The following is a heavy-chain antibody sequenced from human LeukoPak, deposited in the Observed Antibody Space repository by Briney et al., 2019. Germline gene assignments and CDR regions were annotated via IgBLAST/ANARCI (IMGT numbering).Heavy chain of an antibody. CDR2: IVVGSGNT. Sequence: SVKVSCKASGFTFISSTIQWVRQARGQRLEWMGWIVVGSGNTNYAQNFQERVTITRDMSTSTAYMELSSLRSEDTAVYYCAADLPGGAMFDPWGQGTLVTVSS. D-gene: IGHD3-16*01. V-gene: IGHV1-58*02. CDR1: GFTFISST. CDR3: AADLPGGAMFDP. J-gene: IGHJ5*02.